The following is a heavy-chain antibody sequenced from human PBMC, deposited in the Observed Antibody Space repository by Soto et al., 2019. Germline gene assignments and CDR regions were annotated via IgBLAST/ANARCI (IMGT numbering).Heavy chain of an antibody. CDR1: GGTFSSYA. CDR2: IIPISDTT. V-gene: IGHV1-69*01. Sequence: QVQLVQSGAEVKKPGSSVKVSCKASGGTFSSYAISWVRQAPGQGLEWMGGIIPISDTTNYAQKFQGRVTITADESTSTAYMELSSLRSEDTAVYYCARSQGSSTSLEIYYYYYYGMDGWGQGTTVPVSS. D-gene: IGHD2-2*01. J-gene: IGHJ6*02. CDR3: ARSQGSSTSLEIYYYYYYGMDG.